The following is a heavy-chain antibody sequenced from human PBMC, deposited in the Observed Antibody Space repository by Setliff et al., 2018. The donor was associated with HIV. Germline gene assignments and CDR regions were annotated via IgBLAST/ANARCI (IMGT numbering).Heavy chain of an antibody. CDR3: ARVSQYSSSWYVRWFDP. Sequence: ASVKVSCKASGYTFSSYDINWVRQATGQGLEWMGWMNPNSGNTGYAQKFQGRVTMTRDTSISTAYMEVSRLRSDDTAVYYCARVSQYSSSWYVRWFDPWGQGTLVTVSS. CDR1: GYTFSSYD. V-gene: IGHV1-8*02. CDR2: MNPNSGNT. D-gene: IGHD6-13*01. J-gene: IGHJ5*02.